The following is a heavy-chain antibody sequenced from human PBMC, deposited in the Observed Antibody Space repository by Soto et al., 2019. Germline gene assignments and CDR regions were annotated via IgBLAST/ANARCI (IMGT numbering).Heavy chain of an antibody. D-gene: IGHD2-2*01. CDR3: ARAFGCSGTICFESWGYYYYAMGV. CDR2: MSYDGSKK. J-gene: IGHJ6*02. V-gene: IGHV3-30*03. CDR1: GFTFTNNA. Sequence: QVQLVESGGGVVQPGRSLRLSCTASGFTFTNNAMHWVRQAPGKGLEWVAVMSYDGSKKYYAESVKGRFTISRDNSKNTLYVQMNSLRAEDTAVYYCARAFGCSGTICFESWGYYYYAMGVWGQGTTVTVS.